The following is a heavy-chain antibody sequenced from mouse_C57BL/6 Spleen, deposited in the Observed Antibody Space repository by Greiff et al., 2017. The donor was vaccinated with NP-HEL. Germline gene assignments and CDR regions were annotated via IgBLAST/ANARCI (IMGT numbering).Heavy chain of an antibody. V-gene: IGHV1-81*01. D-gene: IGHD2-5*01. Sequence: QVHVKQSGAELARPGASVKLSCKASGYTFTSYGISWVKQRTGQGLEWIGEIYPRSGNTYYNEKFKGKATLTADKSSSTAYMELRSLTSEDSAVYFCARYPYYSNYSWFAYWGQGTLVTVSA. CDR1: GYTFTSYG. J-gene: IGHJ3*01. CDR3: ARYPYYSNYSWFAY. CDR2: IYPRSGNT.